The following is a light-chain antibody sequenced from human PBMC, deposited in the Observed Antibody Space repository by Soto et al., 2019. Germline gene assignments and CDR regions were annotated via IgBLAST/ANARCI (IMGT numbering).Light chain of an antibody. Sequence: QSALTQPASVSGSPGQSITISCTGTSSDVGGYNYVSWYQQHPGKAPKLMIYEVSNRPSGVSNRFSGSKSGNTASLTISGLQAEDEADYYGSSYTSSSTLVYVFGTGTKLTVL. CDR3: SSYTSSSTLVYV. CDR2: EVS. J-gene: IGLJ1*01. CDR1: SSDVGGYNY. V-gene: IGLV2-14*01.